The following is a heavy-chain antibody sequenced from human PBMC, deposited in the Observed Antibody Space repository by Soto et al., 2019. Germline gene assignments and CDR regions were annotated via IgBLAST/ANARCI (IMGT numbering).Heavy chain of an antibody. Sequence: ASVKVSCXASGYTFTSYAMHWVRQAPGQRLEWMGWINAGNGNTKYSQKFQGRVTITRDTSASTAYMELSSLRSEDTAVYYCARGVDFWSGHFDYWGQGTLVTVSS. J-gene: IGHJ4*02. CDR2: INAGNGNT. CDR1: GYTFTSYA. CDR3: ARGVDFWSGHFDY. D-gene: IGHD3-3*01. V-gene: IGHV1-3*01.